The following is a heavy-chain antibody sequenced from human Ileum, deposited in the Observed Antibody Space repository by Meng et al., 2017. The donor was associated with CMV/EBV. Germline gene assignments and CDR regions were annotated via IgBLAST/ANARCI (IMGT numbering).Heavy chain of an antibody. D-gene: IGHD3-22*01. J-gene: IGHJ4*02. V-gene: IGHV3-21*01. Sequence: GESLKISCAASGFTFSSHTMNWVRQAPGKGLEWVSSISGLGGFMYYTDLVKGRFTISRDNAKSSLYLQMDSLRAEDTAVYYCASPYDSGGYYYAYWGQGTLVTVYS. CDR3: ASPYDSGGYYYAY. CDR2: ISGLGGFM. CDR1: GFTFSSHT.